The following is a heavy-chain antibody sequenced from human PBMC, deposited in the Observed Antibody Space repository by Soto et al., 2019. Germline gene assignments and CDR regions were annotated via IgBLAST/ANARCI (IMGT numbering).Heavy chain of an antibody. CDR3: ARGLYTPMTFDY. Sequence: QVQLVQSGAEVKKPGASVKVSCKASGYTFTGYYMHWVRQAPGQGLEWMGWINPNSGDTNYAQKFQGRVTMTRDTSISTAYMELSSLRSDDTAVYYCARGLYTPMTFDYWGQGTLVTVSS. CDR1: GYTFTGYY. V-gene: IGHV1-2*02. D-gene: IGHD5-18*01. J-gene: IGHJ4*02. CDR2: INPNSGDT.